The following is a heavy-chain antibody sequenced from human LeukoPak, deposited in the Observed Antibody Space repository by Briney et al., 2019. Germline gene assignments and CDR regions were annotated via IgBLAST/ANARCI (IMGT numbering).Heavy chain of an antibody. CDR2: ISSGGSTM. CDR1: GFTFSDYY. V-gene: IGHV3-11*04. Sequence: GGSLRLSCAASGFTFSDYYMSWIRQAPGKGLEWVSYISSGGSTMFYADSVKGRFTISRDNAKNSLYLQMNSLRAEDTAVYYCARASEEFWSGYYTLYYYYYMDVWGKGTTVTVSS. CDR3: ARASEEFWSGYYTLYYYYYMDV. J-gene: IGHJ6*03. D-gene: IGHD3-3*01.